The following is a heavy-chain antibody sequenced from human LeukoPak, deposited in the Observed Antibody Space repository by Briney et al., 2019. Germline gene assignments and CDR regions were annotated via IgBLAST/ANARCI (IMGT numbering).Heavy chain of an antibody. CDR1: GGSISSYY. Sequence: PSETLSLTCTVSGGSISSYYWSWIRQPPGKGLEWIGYIHYSGSTNYNPSLKSRVTISVDTSKNQFSLKLSSVTAADTAVYYCARVGGKYDAFDIWGQGTMVTVSS. J-gene: IGHJ3*02. V-gene: IGHV4-59*01. D-gene: IGHD4-23*01. CDR3: ARVGGKYDAFDI. CDR2: IHYSGST.